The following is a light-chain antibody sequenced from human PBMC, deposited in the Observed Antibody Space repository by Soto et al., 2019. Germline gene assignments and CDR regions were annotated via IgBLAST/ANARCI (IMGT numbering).Light chain of an antibody. CDR2: AAS. Sequence: DIPMTQSPFSLSASVGDRVTITCRASQSISSYLNWYQQNPGKAPKLLVYAASSLQSGVPSRFSGSGSGTDFTLTISNLQPEDFATYYCQQSYSSTWTFGQGTKVEIK. J-gene: IGKJ1*01. CDR3: QQSYSSTWT. V-gene: IGKV1-39*01. CDR1: QSISSY.